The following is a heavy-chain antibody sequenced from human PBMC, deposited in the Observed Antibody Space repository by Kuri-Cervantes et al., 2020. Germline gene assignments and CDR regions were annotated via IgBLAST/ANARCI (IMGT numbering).Heavy chain of an antibody. D-gene: IGHD1-26*01. V-gene: IGHV4-38-2*01. CDR3: VGVVGATRGIHF. CDR2: IYHSGST. Sequence: SQTLSLTCAVSGHSISSGYCWGWIRQPPGKGLEWIGSIYHSGSTYYNPSLKSRVTISVDTSKNNFSLKLSSVTAADTAVYYCVGVVGATRGIHFWGQGTLVTVSS. CDR1: GHSISSGYC. J-gene: IGHJ4*02.